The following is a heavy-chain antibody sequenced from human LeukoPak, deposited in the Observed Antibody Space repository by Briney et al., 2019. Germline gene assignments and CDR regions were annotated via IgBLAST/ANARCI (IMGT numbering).Heavy chain of an antibody. CDR2: IYHSGSA. V-gene: IGHV4-4*02. Sequence: SGTLSLTCAVSGGSLRGPDWWSWVRQPPGKGLEWIGEIYHSGSANYNPSLRSRVTISVDKSKNQFSLELNSLTAADTAVYYCARWHSWGSGFYFDRWGQGTLVTVSS. CDR3: ARWHSWGSGFYFDR. J-gene: IGHJ4*02. D-gene: IGHD3-10*01. CDR1: GGSLRGPDW.